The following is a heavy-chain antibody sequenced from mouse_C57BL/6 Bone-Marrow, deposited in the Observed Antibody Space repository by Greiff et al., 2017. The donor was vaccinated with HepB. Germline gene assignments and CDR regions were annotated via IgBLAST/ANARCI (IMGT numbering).Heavy chain of an antibody. V-gene: IGHV1-78*01. CDR1: GYTFTDHT. D-gene: IGHD3-2*02. Sequence: QVQLKQSDAELVKPGASVKISCKVSGYTFTDHTIHWMKQRPEQGLEWIGYIYPRDGSTKYNEKFKGKATLTADKSSSTVYMELSRLTSEVSAVYFCARHPYSSGYGYAMDYWGQGTSVTVSS. CDR3: ARHPYSSGYGYAMDY. CDR2: IYPRDGST. J-gene: IGHJ4*01.